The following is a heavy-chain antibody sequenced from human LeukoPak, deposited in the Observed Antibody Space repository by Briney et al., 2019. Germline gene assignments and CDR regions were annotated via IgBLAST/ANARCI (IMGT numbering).Heavy chain of an antibody. V-gene: IGHV3-11*06. J-gene: IGHJ4*02. D-gene: IGHD3-22*01. CDR1: GFTFSDYY. CDR3: ARLHDSRHYVGLDS. CDR2: ISSTSSYI. Sequence: GGSLRLSCAASGFTFSDYYMSWIRQAPGKGLEWVSYISSTSSYINYADSVKGRFTISRDNAKNSLYLQMNSLRAEDTALYYCARLHDSRHYVGLDSWGQGTLVTVSS.